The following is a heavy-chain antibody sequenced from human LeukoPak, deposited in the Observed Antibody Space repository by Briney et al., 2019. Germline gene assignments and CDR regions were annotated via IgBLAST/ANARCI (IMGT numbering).Heavy chain of an antibody. D-gene: IGHD3-16*01. CDR2: IYSGGST. J-gene: IGHJ4*02. CDR1: GFTFSSNY. Sequence: GGSLRLSCAASGFTFSSNYMSWVRQAPGKGLEWVSVIYSGGSTYYADSVKGRFTISRDNSKNTLYLQMNSLRAEDTALYYCARLGGVAFFDYWGQGTLVTVSS. CDR3: ARLGGVAFFDY. V-gene: IGHV3-53*01.